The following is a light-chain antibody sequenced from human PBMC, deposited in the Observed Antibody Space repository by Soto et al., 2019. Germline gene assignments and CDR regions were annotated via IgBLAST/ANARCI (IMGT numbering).Light chain of an antibody. CDR2: EVS. V-gene: IGLV2-14*01. J-gene: IGLJ3*02. CDR1: SSDIGGFNY. CDR3: SSYTNISTLV. Sequence: QSVLTQPASVSGSPGQSITISCTGTSSDIGGFNYVSWYQQHPGKAPKLLIYEVSNRPSGVSNRFSGSKSGNTASLTISGLQAEDEGDYYCSSYTNISTLVFGGGTKLTVL.